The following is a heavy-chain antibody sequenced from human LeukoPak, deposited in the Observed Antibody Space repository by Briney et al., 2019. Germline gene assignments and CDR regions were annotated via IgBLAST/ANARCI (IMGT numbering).Heavy chain of an antibody. CDR2: IIPIFGIA. Sequence: SVRVSCKASGGTFSSYAISWVRQAPGQGLEWMGRIIPIFGIANYAQKFQGRVTITADKSTSTAYMELSSLRSEDTAVYYCAKGREIAVAGFEDWFDPWGQGTLVTVSS. V-gene: IGHV1-69*04. D-gene: IGHD6-19*01. J-gene: IGHJ5*02. CDR1: GGTFSSYA. CDR3: AKGREIAVAGFEDWFDP.